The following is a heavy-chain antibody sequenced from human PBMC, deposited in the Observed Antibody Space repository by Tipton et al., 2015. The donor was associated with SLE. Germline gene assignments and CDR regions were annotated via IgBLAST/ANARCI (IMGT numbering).Heavy chain of an antibody. CDR2: IYYSGST. Sequence: TLSLTCTVSGGSISSGGYYWSWIRQHPGKGLEWIGYIYYSGSTYYNPSLKSRVTISVDTSKNQFSLKLSSVTAADTAVYYCARAVARVVYARARAFDIWGQGTLVTVSS. V-gene: IGHV4-31*03. CDR3: ARAVARVVYARARAFDI. CDR1: GGSISSGGYY. D-gene: IGHD2-8*02. J-gene: IGHJ3*02.